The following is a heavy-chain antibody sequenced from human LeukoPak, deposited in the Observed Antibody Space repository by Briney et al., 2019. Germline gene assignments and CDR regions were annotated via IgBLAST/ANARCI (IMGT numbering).Heavy chain of an antibody. CDR3: ARDKVGAAYFDY. CDR2: IIPVFGTA. D-gene: IGHD1-26*01. J-gene: IGHJ4*02. CDR1: GGTFSSYA. V-gene: IGHV1-69*13. Sequence: SVKVSCKASGGTFSSYAISWVRQAPGQGLEWMGGIIPVFGTANHAQKFQGRVTITADESTSTAYMELSSLRSEDTAVYYCARDKVGAAYFDYWGQGTLVTVSS.